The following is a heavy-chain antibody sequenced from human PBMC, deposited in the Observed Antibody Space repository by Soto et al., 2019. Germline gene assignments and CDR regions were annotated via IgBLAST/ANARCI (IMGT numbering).Heavy chain of an antibody. V-gene: IGHV3-7*03. Sequence: GGSLRLSCAASGFTFSSYWMSWVRQAPGKGLEWVANIKQDGSEKYYVDSVKGRFTISRDNAKNSLYLQMNSLRAEDTAVYYCARAGSSGWFGAFDICGQGTMVTVSS. CDR2: IKQDGSEK. J-gene: IGHJ3*02. CDR1: GFTFSSYW. D-gene: IGHD6-19*01. CDR3: ARAGSSGWFGAFDI.